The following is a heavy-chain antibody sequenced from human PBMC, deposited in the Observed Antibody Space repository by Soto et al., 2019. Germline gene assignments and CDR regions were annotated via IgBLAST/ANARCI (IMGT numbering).Heavy chain of an antibody. V-gene: IGHV4-59*08. CDR3: ARHTKFLAFLNDVTPVH. CDR1: GGSISSYY. J-gene: IGHJ4*02. Sequence: PSETLSXTXTVSGGSISSYYWSWIRQPPGKGLEWIGYIYYSGSTNYNPSLKSRVTISVDTSKNQFSLKLSSVTAADTAVYYCARHTKFLAFLNDVTPVHWGQGILVTVSS. D-gene: IGHD1-1*01. CDR2: IYYSGST.